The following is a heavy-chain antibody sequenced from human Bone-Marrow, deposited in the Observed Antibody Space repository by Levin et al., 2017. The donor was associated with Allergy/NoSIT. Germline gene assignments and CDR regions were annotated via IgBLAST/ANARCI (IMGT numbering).Heavy chain of an antibody. CDR3: ASDTSSVITPYWYFDL. J-gene: IGHJ2*01. V-gene: IGHV4-59*01. D-gene: IGHD2-2*01. CDR1: DDSITNYY. CDR2: ISNRGGT. Sequence: SQTLSLTCTVSDDSITNYYWTWIRPPPGKGLEWIGYISNRGGTNYNPSLKGRVAISVDTSRNQISLKLKSVTAGDTAIYYCASDTSSVITPYWYFDLWGRGTLVTVSS.